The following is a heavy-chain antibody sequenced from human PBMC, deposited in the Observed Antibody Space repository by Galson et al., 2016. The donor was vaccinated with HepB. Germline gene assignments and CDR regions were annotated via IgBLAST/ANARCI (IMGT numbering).Heavy chain of an antibody. J-gene: IGHJ3*02. CDR2: IYPGDSDI. Sequence: QSGAEVKKPGESLKISCKGSGYSFTSYWIGWVRQMPGKGLEWMGIIYPGDSDIRYSPSFEGQVTISADKSISTSYLQWSSLKASDTAMYYCARPMNRVMMTFGGVIVNDVFDTWGQGTMVTVSS. CDR3: ARPMNRVMMTFGGVIVNDVFDT. V-gene: IGHV5-51*01. CDR1: GYSFTSYW. D-gene: IGHD3-16*02.